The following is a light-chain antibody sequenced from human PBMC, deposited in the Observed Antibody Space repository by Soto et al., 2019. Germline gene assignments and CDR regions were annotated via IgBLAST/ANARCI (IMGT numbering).Light chain of an antibody. Sequence: DIQMTQSPSSLSASVGDRVTIICRASPTISNYLNWYQQKPGKAPKVLIYGATRLQSGVPSRFSGSGVGTDFTLTISSLQPEDFATYYWQQSYSSPFTCGPGTKVEIK. CDR2: GAT. CDR3: QQSYSSPFT. V-gene: IGKV1-39*01. J-gene: IGKJ3*01. CDR1: PTISNY.